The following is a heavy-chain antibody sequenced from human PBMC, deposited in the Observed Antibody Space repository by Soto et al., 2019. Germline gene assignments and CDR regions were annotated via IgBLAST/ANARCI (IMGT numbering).Heavy chain of an antibody. CDR3: AKDGSSRWYFDH. J-gene: IGHJ4*02. CDR1: GFTFSSYA. V-gene: IGHV3-30*04. Sequence: PGGSLRLSCAASGFTFSSYAMHWVRQAPGKGLEWVAVISYDGSNKYYADAVKGRFTISRDNSKNTLYLQMNSLRAEDTGVYYCAKDGSSRWYFDHWGQGTLVAVS. CDR2: ISYDGSNK. D-gene: IGHD6-19*01.